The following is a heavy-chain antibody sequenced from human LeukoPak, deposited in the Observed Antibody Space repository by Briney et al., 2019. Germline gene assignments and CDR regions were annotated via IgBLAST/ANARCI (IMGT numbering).Heavy chain of an antibody. D-gene: IGHD2-2*01. CDR1: GASISSYY. CDR3: ARHDIVVVPADGSIFDY. Sequence: SEALSLTCSVSGASISSYYWSWIRQPPWKGLEWIGYVYFSGTTSYNPSLKSRVTTSVDRSKNQFSLRLTSVTAADTAVYYCARHDIVVVPADGSIFDYCGQGTLVTGSS. J-gene: IGHJ4*02. CDR2: VYFSGTT. V-gene: IGHV4-59*08.